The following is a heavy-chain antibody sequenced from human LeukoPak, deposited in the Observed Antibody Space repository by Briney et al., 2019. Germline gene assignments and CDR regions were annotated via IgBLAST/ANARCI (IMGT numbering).Heavy chain of an antibody. J-gene: IGHJ4*02. CDR1: GINFRASG. D-gene: IGHD2-2*01. V-gene: IGHV3-30*02. CDR3: AREGGTVVIGRFDY. CDR2: IQTDGGDK. Sequence: QPGGSLRLSCAASGINFRASGMHWVRQAPGMGLEWVTFIQTDGGDKKYAASVAGRFTISRDNSKNTVYLHMSSLRPDGTALYYCAREGGTVVIGRFDYWGQGTLVTVSS.